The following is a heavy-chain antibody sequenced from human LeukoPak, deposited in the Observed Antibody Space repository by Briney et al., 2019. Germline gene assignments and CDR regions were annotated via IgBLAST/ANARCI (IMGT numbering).Heavy chain of an antibody. V-gene: IGHV4-34*01. CDR2: INRSGGT. CDR1: GGSFSGYY. CDR3: ARDLIWGSYRPFDY. Sequence: SETLSLTCAVYGGSFSGYYWSWIRQPPGKGLEWIGEINRSGGTNYNPSLKSRVTISVDTSKNQFSLKLSSVTAADTAVYYCARDLIWGSYRPFDYWGQGTLVTVSS. J-gene: IGHJ4*02. D-gene: IGHD3-16*02.